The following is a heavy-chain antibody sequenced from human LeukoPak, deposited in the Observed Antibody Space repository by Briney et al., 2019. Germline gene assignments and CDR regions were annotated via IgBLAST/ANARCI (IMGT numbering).Heavy chain of an antibody. J-gene: IGHJ4*02. CDR2: ISGSGGST. V-gene: IGHV3-23*01. D-gene: IGHD3-22*01. CDR3: AKEAHYYDTYYYFDY. Sequence: GGSLRLSCAASGFTFSNAWMSWVRQAPGKGLEWVSAISGSGGSTYYADSVKGRFTISRDNSKNTLYLQMNSLRAEDTAVYYCAKEAHYYDTYYYFDYWGQGTLVTVSS. CDR1: GFTFSNAW.